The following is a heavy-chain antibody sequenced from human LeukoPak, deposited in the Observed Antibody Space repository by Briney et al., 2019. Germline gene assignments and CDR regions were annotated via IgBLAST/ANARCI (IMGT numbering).Heavy chain of an antibody. D-gene: IGHD3-22*01. CDR2: ISSSSSYI. J-gene: IGHJ4*02. CDR3: AREGGKYYYDWVDY. CDR1: GFTFSSYS. Sequence: GGSLRLSCAASGFTFSSYSMNWVRQAPGKGLEWVSSISSSSSYIYYADSVKGRFTISRDNAKNSLYLQMNSLRAEDTAVYYCAREGGKYYYDWVDYWGQGTLVTVSS. V-gene: IGHV3-21*01.